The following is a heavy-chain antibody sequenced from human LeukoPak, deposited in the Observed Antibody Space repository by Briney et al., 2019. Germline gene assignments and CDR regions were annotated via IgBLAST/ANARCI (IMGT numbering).Heavy chain of an antibody. J-gene: IGHJ2*01. CDR2: ISSSGSA. CDR3: ARRTYFDL. CDR1: GGSISSFH. V-gene: IGHV4-59*08. Sequence: SETLSLTCTVSGGSISSFHWNWIRQPPGKGLEWIAYISSSGSANYNPSLKSRVSISVDTSKNQFSLTLSSVTAADTAVYYCARRTYFDLWGRGTLVTVSS.